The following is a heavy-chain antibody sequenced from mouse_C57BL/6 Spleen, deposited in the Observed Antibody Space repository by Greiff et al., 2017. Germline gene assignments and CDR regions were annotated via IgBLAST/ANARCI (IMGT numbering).Heavy chain of an antibody. J-gene: IGHJ4*01. Sequence: QVQLQQSGAELVKPGASVKMSCKASGYTFTSYWITWVKQRPGQGLEWIGDIYPGSGSTNYNEKFKSKATLTVDTSSSTAYMQLSSLTSEDSAVYDCARALTGYYAMDYWGQGTSVTVSS. D-gene: IGHD4-1*01. V-gene: IGHV1-55*01. CDR1: GYTFTSYW. CDR2: IYPGSGST. CDR3: ARALTGYYAMDY.